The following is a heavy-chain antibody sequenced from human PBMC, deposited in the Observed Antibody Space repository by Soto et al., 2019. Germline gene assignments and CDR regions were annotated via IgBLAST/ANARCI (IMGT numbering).Heavy chain of an antibody. CDR1: GGTFSSYA. D-gene: IGHD6-6*01. CDR3: ATTPNKEYSSSNDIDY. V-gene: IGHV1-69*13. J-gene: IGHJ4*02. CDR2: IIPIFGTA. Sequence: ASVKVSCKASGGTFSSYAISWVRQAPGQGLEWMGGIIPIFGTANYAQKFQGRVTITADESTSTAYMELSSVTAADTAVYYCATTPNKEYSSSNDIDYWGQGTLVTVSS.